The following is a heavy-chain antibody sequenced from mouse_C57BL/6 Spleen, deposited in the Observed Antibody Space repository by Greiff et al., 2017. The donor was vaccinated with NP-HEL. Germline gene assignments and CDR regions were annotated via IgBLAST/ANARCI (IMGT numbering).Heavy chain of an antibody. CDR2: IDPSASYT. D-gene: IGHD2-5*01. V-gene: IGHV1-50*01. CDR1: GYTFTSYW. CDR3: ARPGYSNFNWYFDV. J-gene: IGHJ1*03. Sequence: QQSCKASGYTFTSYWMQWVKQRPGQGLEWLGEIDPSASYTNYNQKFKGKATLTVDTSSSTAYIQLSSLTSEDSAVYYCARPGYSNFNWYFDVWGTGTTVTVSS.